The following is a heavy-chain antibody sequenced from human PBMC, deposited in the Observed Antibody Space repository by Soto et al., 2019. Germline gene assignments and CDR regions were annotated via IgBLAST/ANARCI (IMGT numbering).Heavy chain of an antibody. D-gene: IGHD3-3*01. CDR1: GFTFSSYA. CDR2: ISGNGGYT. V-gene: IGHV3-23*01. CDR3: AKGKANTVFGGDTLFDY. Sequence: GGSLRLSCAASGFTFSSYAMTWVRQAPGKGLEWVSTISGNGGYTYYSDSVRGRFTISRDNSKKTLYLQMDSLRADDMAVFYCAKGKANTVFGGDTLFDYWRRGTQVAVSS. J-gene: IGHJ4*02.